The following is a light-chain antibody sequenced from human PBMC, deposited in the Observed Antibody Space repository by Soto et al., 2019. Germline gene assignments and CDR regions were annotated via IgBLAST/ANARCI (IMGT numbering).Light chain of an antibody. CDR1: QSISSW. J-gene: IGKJ5*01. CDR2: AAS. V-gene: IGKV1-5*01. CDR3: QQYNTYST. Sequence: DIQMTQSPSTLSASVGDRVTITCRASQSISSWLAWYQQKPGKAPKLLIFAASTLHSGVPSRFSGSGSGTDFTLTISSLQPDDFATYYCQQYNTYSTFGQGTRLEIK.